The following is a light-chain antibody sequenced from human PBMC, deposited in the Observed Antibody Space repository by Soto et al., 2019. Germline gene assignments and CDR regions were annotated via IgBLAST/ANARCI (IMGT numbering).Light chain of an antibody. CDR1: SSDVGAYKY. J-gene: IGLJ1*01. V-gene: IGLV2-14*03. CDR3: SSFTGPTTLDV. CDR2: GVS. Sequence: QSVLTQPASVSGSPGQSVTISCTGTSSDVGAYKYVSWYQKHPGKAPKLMIYGVSNRPSGVSNRFSGSKSGNTAFLTISVLPPEDEADHYCSSFTGPTTLDVFGSGTKVTVL.